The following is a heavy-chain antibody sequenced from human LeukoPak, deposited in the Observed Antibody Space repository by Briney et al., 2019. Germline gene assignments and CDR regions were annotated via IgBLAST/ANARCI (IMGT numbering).Heavy chain of an antibody. CDR1: GFTFSSYE. CDR2: ISSSGSTI. D-gene: IGHD5-12*01. V-gene: IGHV3-48*03. CDR3: ARDHIDLLDY. Sequence: PGGSLRLSCAASGFTFSSYEMNWVRQAPGKGLEWVSYISSSGSTIYYADSVKGRFTISRDNAKNSLYLQMNSLGAEDTAVYYCARDHIDLLDYWGQGTLVTVSS. J-gene: IGHJ4*02.